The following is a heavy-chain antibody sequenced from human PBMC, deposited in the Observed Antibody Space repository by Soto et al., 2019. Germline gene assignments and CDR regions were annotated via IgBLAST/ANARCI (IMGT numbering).Heavy chain of an antibody. D-gene: IGHD3-10*01. CDR1: GGSISSGDYY. CDR3: ARGGYYGSGSYYNFGYYYYYGMDV. Sequence: QVQLQESGPGLVKPSQTLSLTCTVSGGSISSGDYYWSWIRQPPGKGLEWIGYIYYSGSTYYNPSLKSRVTISVDTSKNQFSRKLSSVTAADTAVYYCARGGYYGSGSYYNFGYYYYYGMDVWGQGTTVTVSS. CDR2: IYYSGST. V-gene: IGHV4-30-4*01. J-gene: IGHJ6*02.